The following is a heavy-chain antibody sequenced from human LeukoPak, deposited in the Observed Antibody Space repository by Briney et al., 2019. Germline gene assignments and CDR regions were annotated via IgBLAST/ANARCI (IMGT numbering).Heavy chain of an antibody. V-gene: IGHV1-2*02. D-gene: IGHD1-26*01. J-gene: IGHJ3*02. CDR1: GYTFTGYY. CDR3: ARDRGSYFSDAFDI. Sequence: ASVKVSCKASGYTFTGYYMHWVRQAPGQGLEWMGWINPNSGGTNHAQKLQGRVTMTRDTSISTAYMELSRLRSDDTAVYYCARDRGSYFSDAFDIWGQGTMVTVSS. CDR2: INPNSGGT.